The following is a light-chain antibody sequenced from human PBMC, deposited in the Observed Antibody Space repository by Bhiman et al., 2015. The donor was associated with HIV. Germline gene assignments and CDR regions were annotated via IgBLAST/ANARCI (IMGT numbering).Light chain of an antibody. Sequence: QSVLTQPPSVSGAPGQRVTISCTGSSSNIGAGYDVHWYQQLPGTAPKLLIYGDNNRPSGVPDRFSGSKSGTSASLAITGLQPEDEADYYCSSYGGTTYWGMFGGGTKLTVL. CDR2: GDN. J-gene: IGLJ3*02. CDR3: SSYGGTTYWGM. CDR1: SSNIGAGYD. V-gene: IGLV1-40*01.